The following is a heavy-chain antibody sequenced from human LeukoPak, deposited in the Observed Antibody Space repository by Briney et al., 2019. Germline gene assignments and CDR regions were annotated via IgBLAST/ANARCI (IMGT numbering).Heavy chain of an antibody. CDR3: ARGLGPGLRYHYMDV. V-gene: IGHV4-34*01. Sequence: SETLSLTCAVYGGSFSGYYWSWIRQPPGKGLEWIGEINHSGSTNYNPSLKSRVTISVDTSKNQFTLKLSSVTAADTAVYYCARGLGPGLRYHYMDVWGKGTTVTVSS. J-gene: IGHJ6*03. CDR1: GGSFSGYY. CDR2: INHSGST. D-gene: IGHD7-27*01.